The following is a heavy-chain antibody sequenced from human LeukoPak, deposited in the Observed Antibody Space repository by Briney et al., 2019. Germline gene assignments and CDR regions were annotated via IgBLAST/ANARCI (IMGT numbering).Heavy chain of an antibody. CDR1: GGSISSGGYY. Sequence: SETLSLTCTVSGGSISSGGYYWSWIRQHPGKGLEWIGYIYYSGSTYYNPSLKSRVTISVDTSKNQFSLKLSSVTAADTAVYYCARGGWLQFPRREALDYWGQGTLVTVSS. V-gene: IGHV4-31*03. CDR2: IYYSGST. J-gene: IGHJ4*02. D-gene: IGHD5-24*01. CDR3: ARGGWLQFPRREALDY.